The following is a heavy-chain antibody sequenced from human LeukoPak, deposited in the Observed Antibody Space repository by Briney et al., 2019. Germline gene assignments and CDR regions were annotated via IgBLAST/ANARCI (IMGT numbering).Heavy chain of an antibody. Sequence: ASVKVSCKASGYTFTSYDINWVRQATGQGLEWMGWMNPNSGNTGYAQKFQGRVTITRNTSISTAYMELSSLRSDDTAVYYCARDIGYYYDSRGYPPFDYWGQGTLVTVSS. J-gene: IGHJ4*02. D-gene: IGHD3-22*01. CDR1: GYTFTSYD. CDR2: MNPNSGNT. V-gene: IGHV1-8*03. CDR3: ARDIGYYYDSRGYPPFDY.